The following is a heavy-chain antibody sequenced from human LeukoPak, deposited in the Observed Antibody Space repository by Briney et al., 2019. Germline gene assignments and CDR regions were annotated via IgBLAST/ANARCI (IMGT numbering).Heavy chain of an antibody. D-gene: IGHD2-2*01. Sequence: SETLSLTCTVSGGSITGYYWTWIRQPPGKGLEWVGYISHSGSTSYNPSLKSRVTLLLDKSKNQFSLHLISVTAADTAVYHSAKRACNSISCYPAWFDPWGHGTLVTVSS. J-gene: IGHJ5*02. CDR1: GGSITGYY. V-gene: IGHV4-59*08. CDR3: AKRACNSISCYPAWFDP. CDR2: ISHSGST.